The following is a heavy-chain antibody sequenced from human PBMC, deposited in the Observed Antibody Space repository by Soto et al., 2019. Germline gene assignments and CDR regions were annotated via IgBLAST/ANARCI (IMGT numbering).Heavy chain of an antibody. V-gene: IGHV1-18*01. Sequence: QVQLVQSGAEVKKPGASVKVSCKASGYTFTTYGISWVRQAPGQGVEWMGWISGYNGNPKYAQKLQGRVTMTTDASTSTAHMELRSMRSDDTAVYYCARVHIIGGFITHEKGCDYWGQGTLVSVSS. CDR1: GYTFTTYG. CDR2: ISGYNGNP. D-gene: IGHD3-10*01. CDR3: ARVHIIGGFITHEKGCDY. J-gene: IGHJ4*02.